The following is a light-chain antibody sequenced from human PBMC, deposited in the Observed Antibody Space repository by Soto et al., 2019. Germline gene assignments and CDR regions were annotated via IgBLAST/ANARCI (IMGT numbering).Light chain of an antibody. CDR3: QQYGSSPPYT. CDR1: QSVSSSY. J-gene: IGKJ2*01. V-gene: IGKV3-20*01. CDR2: GAS. Sequence: EIVLTQSPGTLSLSPGERATLSCRASQSVSSSYLAWYQQKPGQAPRLLIYGASSRATGIPDRFSGSGSGTKFNRNISRLEPEEFAVYYCQQYGSSPPYTFGQGTKLEIK.